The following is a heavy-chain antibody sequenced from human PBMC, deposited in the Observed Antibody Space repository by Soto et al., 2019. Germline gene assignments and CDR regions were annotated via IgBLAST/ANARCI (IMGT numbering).Heavy chain of an antibody. Sequence: EVQLVESGGGLVKPGGSLRLSCAASGFTFSSYSMNWVRQAPGKGLEWVSSISGSSSYIYYADSVKGRFTISRDNAKNSLYLQMNSLRAEDTAVYYCARGRGAAGTDSVQYYGMDVWGQGTTVTVSS. D-gene: IGHD6-13*01. J-gene: IGHJ6*02. CDR1: GFTFSSYS. CDR3: ARGRGAAGTDSVQYYGMDV. V-gene: IGHV3-21*01. CDR2: ISGSSSYI.